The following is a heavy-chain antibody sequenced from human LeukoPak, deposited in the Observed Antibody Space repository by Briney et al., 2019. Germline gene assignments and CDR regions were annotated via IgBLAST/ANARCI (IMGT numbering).Heavy chain of an antibody. J-gene: IGHJ4*02. V-gene: IGHV1-18*01. CDR1: GYTFTSYG. Sequence: ASVKVSCKASGYTFTSYGISWVRQAPGQGLEWMGWISAYNGNTNYAQKLQDRVTMTTDTSTSTAYMELRSLRSGDTAVYYCAREHRGGYSEAPTITFDYWGQGTLVTVSS. CDR2: ISAYNGNT. CDR3: AREHRGGYSEAPTITFDY. D-gene: IGHD5-12*01.